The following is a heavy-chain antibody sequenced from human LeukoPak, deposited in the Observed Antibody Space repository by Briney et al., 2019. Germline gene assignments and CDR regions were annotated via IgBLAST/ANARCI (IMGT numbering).Heavy chain of an antibody. D-gene: IGHD1-26*01. J-gene: IGHJ3*02. Sequence: PGRSLRLSCAASGFTFSSYGMHWVRQAPGKGLEWVSGISGSGISTYYADSVKGRFTISRDNSKNTLYLQMNSLRAEDTAVYYCAKDAWELDAFDIWGQGTMVTVSS. CDR3: AKDAWELDAFDI. V-gene: IGHV3-23*01. CDR2: ISGSGIST. CDR1: GFTFSSYG.